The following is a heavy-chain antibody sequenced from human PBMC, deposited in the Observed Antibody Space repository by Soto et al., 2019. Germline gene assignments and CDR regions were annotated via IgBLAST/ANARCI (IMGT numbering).Heavy chain of an antibody. CDR1: GGSISSGGFY. J-gene: IGHJ6*02. Sequence: LSLTCSVSGGSISSGGFYWSWIRQHPGKGLEWIGYIYYTGSTSYNPSLKSRVTISVDTSTTQFSLKLTSVTAADTAVYFCARGGYYGLDVWGQGTTVTAP. V-gene: IGHV4-31*03. CDR2: IYYTGST. CDR3: ARGGYYGLDV.